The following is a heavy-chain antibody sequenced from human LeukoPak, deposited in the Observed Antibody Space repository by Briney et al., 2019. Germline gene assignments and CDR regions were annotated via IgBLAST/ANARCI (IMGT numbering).Heavy chain of an antibody. CDR1: GFSFSSFG. CDR3: ARVVRSSWFYYYYYMDV. Sequence: GGSLRLSCAASGFSFSSFGISWVRQAPGKGLEWLASIKHDGNEIYYVDSVKGRFAVSRDNAKNSVYLQMNSLRAEDTAVYYCARVVRSSWFYYYYYMDVWGKGTTVTVSS. J-gene: IGHJ6*03. V-gene: IGHV3-7*01. CDR2: IKHDGNEI. D-gene: IGHD6-13*01.